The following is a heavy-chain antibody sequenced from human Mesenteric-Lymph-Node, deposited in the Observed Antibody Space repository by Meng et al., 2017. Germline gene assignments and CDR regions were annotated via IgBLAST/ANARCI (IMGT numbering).Heavy chain of an antibody. Sequence: QLQRQESGPGLGKPAETLSRTGTASGGSISSRTYYWGWSRQPPGKGLEWIGSIYYSGRTYYNPSLKSRVTMSVDTSKNQFSLKLSSVTAADTAVYYCARLWFGERPPDYWGQGTLVTVSS. CDR3: ARLWFGERPPDY. D-gene: IGHD3-10*01. J-gene: IGHJ4*02. CDR2: IYYSGRT. V-gene: IGHV4-39*01. CDR1: GGSISSRTYY.